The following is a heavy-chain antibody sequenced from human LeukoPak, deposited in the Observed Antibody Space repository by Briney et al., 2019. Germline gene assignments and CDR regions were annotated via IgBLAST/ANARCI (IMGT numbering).Heavy chain of an antibody. V-gene: IGHV4-39*01. D-gene: IGHD4-11*01. J-gene: IGHJ3*02. CDR2: MSYGGTP. CDR1: GGSFSTISYY. CDR3: ARQAIQYLSYPFDI. Sequence: PSETLSLTCTVSGGSFSTISYYWGWIRQPPGKGLEWIGSMSYGGTPFYNPSLRSRVTISVDTSRNHFSLKLISVTAADTAVYHCARQAIQYLSYPFDIWGQGTMVTVSS.